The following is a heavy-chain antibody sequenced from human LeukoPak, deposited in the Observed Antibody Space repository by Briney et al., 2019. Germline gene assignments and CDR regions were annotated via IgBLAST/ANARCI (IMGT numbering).Heavy chain of an antibody. CDR3: ARVTGYMTEDYFDY. D-gene: IGHD6-13*01. CDR2: IYYSGST. J-gene: IGHJ4*02. V-gene: IGHV4-59*01. Sequence: PSETLSLTCTVSGGSISSYYWSWTRQPPGKGLEWIGYIYYSGSTYYNPSLKSRVTISVDTSKNQFSLRLSSVTAADTAVYYCARVTGYMTEDYFDYWGQGTLITVSS. CDR1: GGSISSYY.